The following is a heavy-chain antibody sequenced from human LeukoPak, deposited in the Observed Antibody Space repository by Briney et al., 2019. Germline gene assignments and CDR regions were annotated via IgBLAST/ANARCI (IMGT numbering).Heavy chain of an antibody. CDR2: ISYDGSNK. CDR1: GFTFSSYG. D-gene: IGHD6-19*01. CDR3: AKELLAGTVDY. J-gene: IGHJ4*02. V-gene: IGHV3-30*18. Sequence: GGSLRLSCAASGFTFSSYGMHGVRQAPGKGLEWVAVISYDGSNKYYADSVKGRFTISRDNSKNTLYLQMNSLRAEDTAVYYCAKELLAGTVDYWGQGTLVTVSS.